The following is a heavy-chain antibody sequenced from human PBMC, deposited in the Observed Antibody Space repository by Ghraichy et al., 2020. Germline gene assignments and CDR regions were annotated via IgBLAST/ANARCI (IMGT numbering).Heavy chain of an antibody. V-gene: IGHV3-7*01. J-gene: IGHJ6*02. CDR1: GFTFSSYW. CDR3: ARPMYSSSWYSMDV. CDR2: IKQDGSEK. Sequence: GGSLRLSCAASGFTFSSYWMSWVRQAPGKGLEWVANIKQDGSEKYYVDSMKGRFTISRDNAKNSLYLQMNSLRAEDTAVYYCARPMYSSSWYSMDVWGQGTTVTVSS. D-gene: IGHD6-13*01.